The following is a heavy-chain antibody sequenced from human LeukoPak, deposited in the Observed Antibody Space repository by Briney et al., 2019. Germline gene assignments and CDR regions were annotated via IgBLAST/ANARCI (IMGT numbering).Heavy chain of an antibody. CDR3: ARGGSGWYFSLYGMDV. CDR2: IKQDGSEK. Sequence: GGSLRLSCAASGFTFSSYWMSWVRQAPGKGLEWVANIKQDGSEKYYVDSVKGRFTISRDNAKNSLYLQMNSLRAEDTAVYYCARGGSGWYFSLYGMDVWGQGTTVTVSS. V-gene: IGHV3-7*01. D-gene: IGHD6-19*01. CDR1: GFTFSSYW. J-gene: IGHJ6*02.